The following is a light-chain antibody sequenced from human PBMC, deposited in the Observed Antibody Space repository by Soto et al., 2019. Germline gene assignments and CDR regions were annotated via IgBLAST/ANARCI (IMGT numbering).Light chain of an antibody. V-gene: IGKV1-5*01. CDR3: QQYNSYWT. CDR2: DAS. CDR1: QIISRW. J-gene: IGKJ1*01. Sequence: DIQMTQSPSTLSASVGDRVTITCRASQIISRWLAWYQQKTGKAHKLLIYDASSLESGVPSRFSVSGSGTEFTLTISSLQPDDFATYYCQQYNSYWTFGQGTKVEIK.